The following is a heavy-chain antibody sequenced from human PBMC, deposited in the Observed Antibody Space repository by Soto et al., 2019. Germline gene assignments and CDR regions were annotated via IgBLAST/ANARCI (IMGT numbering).Heavy chain of an antibody. V-gene: IGHV1-69*01. CDR2: IIPIFGTA. D-gene: IGHD6-6*01. Sequence: QVQLVQSGAEVKKPGSSVKASCKASGGTFSSYAISWVRQAPGQGLEWMGGIIPIFGTANYAQKFQGRVTITADESTSTAYMELSSLRSEDTAVYYCARVNSSSSEIYYYGMDVWGQGTTVTVSS. CDR1: GGTFSSYA. CDR3: ARVNSSSSEIYYYGMDV. J-gene: IGHJ6*02.